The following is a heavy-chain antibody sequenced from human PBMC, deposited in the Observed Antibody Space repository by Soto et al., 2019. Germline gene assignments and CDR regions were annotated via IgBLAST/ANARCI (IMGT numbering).Heavy chain of an antibody. CDR3: AKERQATTLTLPDY. CDR1: GFTFSSYA. J-gene: IGHJ4*02. Sequence: EVQLLESGGGLVQPGGSLRLSCAASGFTFSSYAMNWVRQAPGKGLDWVSTISGSGISTYYADSVKGRFTISRDNSKNTLYLQMNSLRAEDTAVYYCAKERQATTLTLPDYWGQGTLVTVSS. D-gene: IGHD4-17*01. CDR2: ISGSGIST. V-gene: IGHV3-23*01.